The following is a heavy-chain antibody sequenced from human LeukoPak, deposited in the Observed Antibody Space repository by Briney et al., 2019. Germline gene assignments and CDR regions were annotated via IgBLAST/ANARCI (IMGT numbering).Heavy chain of an antibody. D-gene: IGHD3-22*01. Sequence: ASETLSLTCTASGVPISSGYYWGWIRQPPGKGLEWIGDIYHSGSAYYNPSLKSRVTLSVDTSKNQFSLNLTSVTAADTAVYYCARDRGYYDTSGYYGDAFDIWGQGTKVTVSS. CDR2: IYHSGSA. CDR3: ARDRGYYDTSGYYGDAFDI. CDR1: GVPISSGYY. V-gene: IGHV4-38-2*02. J-gene: IGHJ3*02.